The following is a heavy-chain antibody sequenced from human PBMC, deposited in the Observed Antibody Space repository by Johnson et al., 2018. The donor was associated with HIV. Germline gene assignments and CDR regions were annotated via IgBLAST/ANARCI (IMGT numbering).Heavy chain of an antibody. CDR3: AKDLVDTAMDDAFDI. CDR2: IKQDGSEK. J-gene: IGHJ3*02. V-gene: IGHV3-7*01. Sequence: VQLVESGGGLVQPGGSLRLSCAASGFTFSSYWMSWVRQAPGKGLEWVANIKQDGSEKYYVDSVKGRFTISRDNAKNSLYLQMNSLRAEDTAVYYCAKDLVDTAMDDAFDIWGQGTMVTVSS. CDR1: GFTFSSYW. D-gene: IGHD5-18*01.